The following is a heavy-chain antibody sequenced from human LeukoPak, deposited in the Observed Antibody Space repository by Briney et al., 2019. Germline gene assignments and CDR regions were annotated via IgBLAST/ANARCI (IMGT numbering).Heavy chain of an antibody. D-gene: IGHD3-22*01. J-gene: IGHJ4*02. CDR2: IFYSGST. CDR3: ARGRTYYDTSGALDYFDY. V-gene: IGHV4-59*01. CDR1: GGSISRYY. Sequence: SETLSLTCTVSGGSISRYYWSWIRKPPGKGLEWIGYIFYSGSTNYNPSLKSRVTISVDTSKNHFSLRLSSVTAADTAVYYCARGRTYYDTSGALDYFDYWGQGTLVTVSS.